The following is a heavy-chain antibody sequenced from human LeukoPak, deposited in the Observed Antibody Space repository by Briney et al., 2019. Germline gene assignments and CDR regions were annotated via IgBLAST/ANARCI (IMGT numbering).Heavy chain of an antibody. Sequence: QAGGSLRLSCAASGFTFSFYGMHWVRQAPGKGLEWVSVMSYDGSNKYYADSVKGRFTISRDNSKNTLYLQMNSLRAEDTAVYYCARGDRHFGGNSWENAFDIWGQGTMVTVSS. V-gene: IGHV3-30*03. J-gene: IGHJ3*02. CDR3: ARGDRHFGGNSWENAFDI. CDR1: GFTFSFYG. CDR2: MSYDGSNK. D-gene: IGHD4-23*01.